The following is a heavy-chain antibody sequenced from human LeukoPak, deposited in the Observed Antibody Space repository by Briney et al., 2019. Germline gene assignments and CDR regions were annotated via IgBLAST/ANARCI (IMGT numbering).Heavy chain of an antibody. J-gene: IGHJ4*02. V-gene: IGHV3-33*01. D-gene: IGHD5-12*01. CDR1: GFTFSSYG. CDR3: ARDHGYDSFFDY. Sequence: GGSLRLSCAASGFTFSSYGMHWARQAPGKGLEWVAVIWYDGSNKCYADSVKGRFTISRDKSKNTVYLQMNSLRAEDTAVYYCARDHGYDSFFDYWGQGTLVTVSS. CDR2: IWYDGSNK.